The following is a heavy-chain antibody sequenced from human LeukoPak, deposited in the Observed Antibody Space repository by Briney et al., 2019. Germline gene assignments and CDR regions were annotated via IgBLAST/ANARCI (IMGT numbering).Heavy chain of an antibody. CDR1: GYTFTGFY. D-gene: IGHD2/OR15-2a*01. V-gene: IGHV1-2*02. J-gene: IGHJ3*02. CDR2: INPNSGGT. CDR3: ARDMSEVIGMTTSTFGAFDI. Sequence: VASVKVSCKASGYTFTGFYIHWVRQAPGQGLEWMGWINPNSGGTKYAQRFQGRVTMTRDTSISTAYMELSSLRSEDTAVYYCARDMSEVIGMTTSTFGAFDIWGQGTMVTVSS.